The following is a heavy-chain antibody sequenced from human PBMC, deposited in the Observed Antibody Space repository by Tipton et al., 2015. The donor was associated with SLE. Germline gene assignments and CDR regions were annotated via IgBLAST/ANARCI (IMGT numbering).Heavy chain of an antibody. J-gene: IGHJ5*02. CDR2: MYNGGST. Sequence: TLSLTCSVSGGSISSHYWSWFRQPQGKGLEWIGYMYNGGSTLYNPSLKSRVSISVDTSKNQFSLKLSSVTAADTAVYYCARAQYYSGAGTVWVDPWGQGTLVTVSS. CDR1: GGSISSHY. CDR3: ARAQYYSGAGTVWVDP. V-gene: IGHV4-59*11. D-gene: IGHD3-10*01.